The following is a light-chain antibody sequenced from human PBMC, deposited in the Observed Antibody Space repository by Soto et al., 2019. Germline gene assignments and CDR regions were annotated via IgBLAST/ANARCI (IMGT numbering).Light chain of an antibody. CDR3: QQTYSIPWT. CDR2: VAS. J-gene: IGKJ1*01. V-gene: IGKV1-39*01. Sequence: DIPMTQSPSSLSAFVGDRLTITCRAIKSVDHYLNWYQHKPGKAPKLLISVASTLQTGVPSRFSGSGSGTDFTLTISSLQPEDFATYYCQQTYSIPWTFGQGTKVEI. CDR1: KSVDHY.